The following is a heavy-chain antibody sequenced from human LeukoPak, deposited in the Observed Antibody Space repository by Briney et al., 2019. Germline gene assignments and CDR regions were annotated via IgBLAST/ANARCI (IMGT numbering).Heavy chain of an antibody. J-gene: IGHJ4*02. Sequence: SVKVSCKASGGTFSSYAISWVRQAPGQGLERMGGIIPIFGTANYAQKFQGRVTITADKSTSTAYMELSSLRSEDTAVYYCALLYSSGGTGPDDYWGQGTLVTVSS. CDR2: IIPIFGTA. D-gene: IGHD6-19*01. CDR3: ALLYSSGGTGPDDY. V-gene: IGHV1-69*06. CDR1: GGTFSSYA.